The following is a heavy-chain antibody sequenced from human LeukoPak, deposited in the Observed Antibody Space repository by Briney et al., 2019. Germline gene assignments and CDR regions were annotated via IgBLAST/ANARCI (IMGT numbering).Heavy chain of an antibody. D-gene: IGHD3-22*01. CDR2: ILHDGSNK. CDR1: GFTFSSFA. Sequence: PGGSLRLSCAASGFTFSSFAMHWVRQAPGTGLEWVALILHDGSNKYYADSVKGRFTISRDNSKNTLYLQMNSPRAEDTAVYYCAREVTYYYDSSGSPGDYWGQGTLVTVSS. J-gene: IGHJ4*02. V-gene: IGHV3-30-3*01. CDR3: AREVTYYYDSSGSPGDY.